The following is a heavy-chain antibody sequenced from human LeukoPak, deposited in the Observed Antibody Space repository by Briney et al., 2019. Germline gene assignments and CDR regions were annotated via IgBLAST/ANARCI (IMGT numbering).Heavy chain of an antibody. Sequence: ASVKVSCKASGYTFTGYYMHWVRQAPGQGLEWMGWINPNSGGTNYAQKFQGRVTMTRDTSISTAYMELSRLRSEDTAVYYCATDLMVRGVIDAFDIWGQGTMVTVSS. V-gene: IGHV1-2*02. D-gene: IGHD3-10*01. J-gene: IGHJ3*02. CDR3: ATDLMVRGVIDAFDI. CDR2: INPNSGGT. CDR1: GYTFTGYY.